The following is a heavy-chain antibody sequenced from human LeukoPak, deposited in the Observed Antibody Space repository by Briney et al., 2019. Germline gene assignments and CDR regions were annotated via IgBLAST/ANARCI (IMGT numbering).Heavy chain of an antibody. CDR2: INHSGGT. CDR1: GGSFSGYY. D-gene: IGHD4-17*01. V-gene: IGHV4-34*01. J-gene: IGHJ4*02. CDR3: ARSLFVGDYVPFDS. Sequence: SSETLSLTCAVYGGSFSGYYWSWIRQPPGKGLEWIGEINHSGGTKNNPSLKRGVTISVDTSKNQFSLKMSSVTAADTAVYYCARSLFVGDYVPFDSWSQGTLVTVSS.